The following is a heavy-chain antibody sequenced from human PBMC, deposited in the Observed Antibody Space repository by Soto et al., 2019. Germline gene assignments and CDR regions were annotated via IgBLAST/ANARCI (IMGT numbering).Heavy chain of an antibody. J-gene: IGHJ5*02. CDR3: TRDASRDSSARGWFDP. CDR1: GFTFRSFT. V-gene: IGHV3-21*01. Sequence: GGSLRLSYAASGFTFRSFTMNWVRQAPGKGLEWVSTISSNSAYIYYTDALRGRFTISRDNAKNSLHLQMNSLRAEDTAVYYCTRDASRDSSARGWFDPWGPGTLVTVSS. D-gene: IGHD6-13*01. CDR2: ISSNSAYI.